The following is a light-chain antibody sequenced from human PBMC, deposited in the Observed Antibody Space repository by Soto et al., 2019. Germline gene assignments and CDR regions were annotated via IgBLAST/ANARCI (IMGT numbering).Light chain of an antibody. CDR3: QQYDTSPLT. CDR2: AAS. V-gene: IGKV3-20*01. J-gene: IGKJ4*01. CDR1: QSLASSY. Sequence: EVVLTQSPGTLSLSPGERATLSGRASQSLASSYLAWYQQKPGQAPSLLIYAASTRATGIPDRFSGRGSGTDFTLSIRRLEPEDFAVYYCQQYDTSPLTFGGGTKVEIK.